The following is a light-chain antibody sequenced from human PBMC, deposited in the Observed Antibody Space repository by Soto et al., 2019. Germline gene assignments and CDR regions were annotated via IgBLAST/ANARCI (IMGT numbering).Light chain of an antibody. Sequence: DIQMTQSPSTLSASVGDRVTITCRASESISSWLAWYQQKPGKAPKLLIYKASSLESGVPSRFSGSGSGTGFTLTISSLQPDDFATYYCQQYDMYPWTFGQGTKVEIK. V-gene: IGKV1-5*03. CDR2: KAS. CDR1: ESISSW. CDR3: QQYDMYPWT. J-gene: IGKJ1*01.